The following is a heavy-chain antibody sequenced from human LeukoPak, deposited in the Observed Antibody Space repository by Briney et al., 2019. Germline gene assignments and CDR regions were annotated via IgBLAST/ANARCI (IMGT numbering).Heavy chain of an antibody. D-gene: IGHD2-15*01. CDR2: INPDGSDT. J-gene: IGHJ6*02. Sequence: PGGSLRLSCAASKFTFGSFWMSWVRLVPGKGLLWVSRINPDGSDTEYADSVKGRFTVSRDNARNTLYLEMRSLSVQDSGLYYCARVRNGYSSGLDVWGPGTWVTVSS. V-gene: IGHV3-74*01. CDR1: KFTFGSFW. CDR3: ARVRNGYSSGLDV.